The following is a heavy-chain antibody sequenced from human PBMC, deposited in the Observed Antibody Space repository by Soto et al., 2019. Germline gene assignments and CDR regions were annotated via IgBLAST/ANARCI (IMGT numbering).Heavy chain of an antibody. CDR1: GGSISSYY. CDR2: IDYSGST. V-gene: IGHV4-59*01. Sequence: AETLSLTCTVSGGSISSYYWSWIRQPPGKGLEWIGYIDYSGSTNYNPSLKSRVTISVDTSKNQFSLKLISVTAADTAVYYCARDLVVPAANYYYGMDVWGQGTTVTVSS. J-gene: IGHJ6*02. D-gene: IGHD2-2*01. CDR3: ARDLVVPAANYYYGMDV.